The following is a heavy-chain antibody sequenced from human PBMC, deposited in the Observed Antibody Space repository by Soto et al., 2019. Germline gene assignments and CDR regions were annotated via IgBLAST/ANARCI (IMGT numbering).Heavy chain of an antibody. V-gene: IGHV3-23*01. Sequence: GSLILPCSGSGFSFSSYAVSGVRQAPGKGLEWVSVFDGSVGHTYYTNSVKGRFTISNDNSKNTLFLQMNSLKAEDTDVYFSAKNLQYDSGWPLHYWGQGTLVTVSS. CDR1: GFSFSSYA. J-gene: IGHJ4*02. CDR3: AKNLQYDSGWPLHY. CDR2: FDGSVGHT. D-gene: IGHD6-19*01.